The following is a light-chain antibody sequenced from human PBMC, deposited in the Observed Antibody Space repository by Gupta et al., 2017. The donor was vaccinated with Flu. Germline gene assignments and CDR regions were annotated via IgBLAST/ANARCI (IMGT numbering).Light chain of an antibody. CDR2: DDS. CDR3: QVWDSSSDHPYV. CDR1: NIGRKS. Sequence: KTARITCGGNNIGRKSVHWYQQKPGQAPVLVVYDDSDRPSGIPERFSGSNSGNTATLTISRVEAGDEADYYCQVWDSSSDHPYVFGTGTKVTVL. V-gene: IGLV3-21*03. J-gene: IGLJ1*01.